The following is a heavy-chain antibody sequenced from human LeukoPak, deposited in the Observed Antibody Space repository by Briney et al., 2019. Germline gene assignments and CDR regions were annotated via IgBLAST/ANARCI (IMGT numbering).Heavy chain of an antibody. CDR1: GGSISSSSYY. CDR3: ARRVGAYCGGDCYFGWFDP. Sequence: SETLSLTCTVSGGSISSSSYYWGWIRQPPGKGLEWIGSIYYSGSTYYNPSLKSRVTISVDTSKNQFSLKLSSVTAADTAVYYCARRVGAYCGGDCYFGWFDPWGQGTLVTVSS. CDR2: IYYSGST. D-gene: IGHD2-21*02. J-gene: IGHJ5*02. V-gene: IGHV4-39*01.